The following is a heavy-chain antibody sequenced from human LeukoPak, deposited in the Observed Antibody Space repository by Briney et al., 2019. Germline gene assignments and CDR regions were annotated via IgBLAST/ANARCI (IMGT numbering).Heavy chain of an antibody. CDR2: INPNSGDT. J-gene: IGHJ3*02. CDR3: ARWGYGELRNVFDI. V-gene: IGHV1-2*04. D-gene: IGHD3-10*01. CDR1: GYTFAGYY. Sequence: ASVKVSCKASGYTFAGYYIHWVRQAPGQGLEWMGWINPNSGDTNYAQKLQGWVTMTRDTSISTVYMELRRLRSDDTAVYYCARWGYGELRNVFDIWGQGTMVTVSS.